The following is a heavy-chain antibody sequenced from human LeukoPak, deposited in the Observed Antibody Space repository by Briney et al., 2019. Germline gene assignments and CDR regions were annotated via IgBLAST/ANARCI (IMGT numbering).Heavy chain of an antibody. CDR1: GYTFTSYA. D-gene: IGHD1-26*01. Sequence: ASVKVSCKASGYTFTSYAMNWVRQAPGQGLEWMGWINTNTGNQTYAQGFTGRFVFSLDTSVSTAYLQISSLKAEDTAVYYCASGPPEPRRGNYWGEYYFDYWGQGTLVTVSS. J-gene: IGHJ4*02. CDR2: INTNTGNQ. V-gene: IGHV7-4-1*02. CDR3: ASGPPEPRRGNYWGEYYFDY.